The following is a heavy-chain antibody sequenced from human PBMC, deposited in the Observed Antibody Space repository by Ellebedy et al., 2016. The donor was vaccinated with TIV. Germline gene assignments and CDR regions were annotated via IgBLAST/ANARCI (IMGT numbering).Heavy chain of an antibody. Sequence: ASVKVSXXASGYTFTSYAMHWVRQAPGQRLEWMGWINAGNGNTKYSQKFQGRVTITRDTSASTAYMELSSLRSEDTAVYYCAREVAVITTGWFDPWGQGTLVTVSS. V-gene: IGHV1-3*01. CDR1: GYTFTSYA. CDR3: AREVAVITTGWFDP. J-gene: IGHJ5*02. D-gene: IGHD3-22*01. CDR2: INAGNGNT.